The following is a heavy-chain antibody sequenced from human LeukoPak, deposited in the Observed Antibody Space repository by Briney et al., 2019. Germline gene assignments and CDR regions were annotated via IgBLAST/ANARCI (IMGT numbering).Heavy chain of an antibody. J-gene: IGHJ4*02. V-gene: IGHV4-39*07. Sequence: SETLSLTCTVSGGSISSSSYSWGWIRQPPGKGLEWIGEINHSGSTNYNPSLKSRVTISVDTSKNQFSLKLSSVTAADTAVYYCARGVNGDYVPDFDYWGQGTLVTVSS. CDR1: GGSISSSSYS. D-gene: IGHD4-17*01. CDR3: ARGVNGDYVPDFDY. CDR2: INHSGST.